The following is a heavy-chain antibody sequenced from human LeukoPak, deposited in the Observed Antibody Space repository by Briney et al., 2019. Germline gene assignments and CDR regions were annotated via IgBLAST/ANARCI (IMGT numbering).Heavy chain of an antibody. V-gene: IGHV3-9*01. Sequence: GRSLRLSCAASGFTFDDYAVHWVRQAPGKGLEWVSGISWNSGSIGYADSVKGRFTISRDNAKNSLYLQMNSLRAEDTALYYCAKDIEATVVTNPYYFDYWGQGTLVTVSS. D-gene: IGHD4-17*01. CDR3: AKDIEATVVTNPYYFDY. CDR2: ISWNSGSI. J-gene: IGHJ4*02. CDR1: GFTFDDYA.